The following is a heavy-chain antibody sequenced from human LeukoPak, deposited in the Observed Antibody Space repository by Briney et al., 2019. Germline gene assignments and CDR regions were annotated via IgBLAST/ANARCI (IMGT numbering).Heavy chain of an antibody. J-gene: IGHJ4*02. V-gene: IGHV3-9*01. CDR1: GFTFDDYA. Sequence: PGGSLRLSCAASGFTFDDYAMHWVRQAPGKGLEWVSGIAWNSGSVGYADSVKGRFTISRDNAKDSLYLQMNSLRVEDTALYYCAKVPSGYCSSTSCYTVFDYWGQGTLVTVSS. CDR2: IAWNSGSV. CDR3: AKVPSGYCSSTSCYTVFDY. D-gene: IGHD2-2*02.